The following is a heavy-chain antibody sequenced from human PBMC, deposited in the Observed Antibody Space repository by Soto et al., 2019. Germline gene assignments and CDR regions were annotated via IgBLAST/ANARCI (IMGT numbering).Heavy chain of an antibody. J-gene: IGHJ4*02. D-gene: IGHD6-19*01. CDR3: ARDPDSSGWVYFDY. CDR1: GGTFSSYA. V-gene: IGHV1-69*13. CDR2: IIPIFGTA. Sequence: QVQLVQSGAEVKKPGSSVKGSCKASGGTFSSYAIRWVRQAPGQGLVWMGGIIPIFGTANYAQKFQGRVTISADESTSTAYMELSSLRSEDTAVYYCARDPDSSGWVYFDYWGQGTLVTVSS.